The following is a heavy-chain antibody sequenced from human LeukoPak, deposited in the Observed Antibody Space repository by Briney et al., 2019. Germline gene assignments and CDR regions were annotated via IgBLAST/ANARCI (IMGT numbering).Heavy chain of an antibody. Sequence: SQTLSLTCAISGDTVSSNSAAWYWIRQSSSRGLEWLGRTYYRSKWYNDYAVSVKSRITINPDTYKNHFSLQLNSVTPEDTAVYFCARELLWFGDLLYFDYWGQGTLVTVSS. J-gene: IGHJ4*02. CDR2: TYYRSKWYN. CDR3: ARELLWFGDLLYFDY. V-gene: IGHV6-1*01. CDR1: GDTVSSNSAA. D-gene: IGHD3-10*01.